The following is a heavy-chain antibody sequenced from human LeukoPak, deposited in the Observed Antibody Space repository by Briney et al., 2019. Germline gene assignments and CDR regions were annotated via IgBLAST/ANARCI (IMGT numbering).Heavy chain of an antibody. CDR3: ASFAAAGTPFDY. D-gene: IGHD6-13*01. Sequence: GGSLRLSCAASAFTFSSYEMNWVRQAPGKGLEWISYIHWSSNTIYYADSVRGRFTISRDNAKNSLYLQMNSLRAEDTAVYYCASFAAAGTPFDYWGQGTLVTVSS. CDR2: IHWSSNTI. V-gene: IGHV3-48*03. CDR1: AFTFSSYE. J-gene: IGHJ4*02.